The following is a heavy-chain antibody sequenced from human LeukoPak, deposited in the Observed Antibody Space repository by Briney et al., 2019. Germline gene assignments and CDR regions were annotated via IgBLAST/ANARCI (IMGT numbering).Heavy chain of an antibody. CDR1: GGTFSSYA. Sequence: ASVKVSCKASGGTFSSYAISWVRRAPGQGLEWMGGIIPIFGTANYAQKFQGRVTITADESTSTAFMELSSLRSEDTAVYYCASLWGKYYDDKDPHSAAVYWGQGTLVTVSS. D-gene: IGHD3-22*01. CDR2: IIPIFGTA. CDR3: ASLWGKYYDDKDPHSAAVY. J-gene: IGHJ4*02. V-gene: IGHV1-69*13.